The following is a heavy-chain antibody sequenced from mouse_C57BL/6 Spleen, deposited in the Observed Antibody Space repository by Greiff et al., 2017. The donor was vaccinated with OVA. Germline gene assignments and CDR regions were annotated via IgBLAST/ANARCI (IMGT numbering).Heavy chain of an antibody. CDR3: ARSDYSNFLFAY. J-gene: IGHJ3*01. CDR2: ISPGDGDT. D-gene: IGHD2-5*01. CDR1: GYAFSSSW. V-gene: IGHV1-82*01. Sequence: VQLQQSGPELVKPGASVKISCKASGYAFSSSWLNWVKQRPGKGLEWIGRISPGDGDTNYNGKFKGKATLTADKSSSTAYMQLSSLTSEDSAVYFCARSDYSNFLFAYWGQGTLVTVSA.